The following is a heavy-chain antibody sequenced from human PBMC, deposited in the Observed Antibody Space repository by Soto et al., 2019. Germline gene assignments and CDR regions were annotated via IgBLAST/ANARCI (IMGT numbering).Heavy chain of an antibody. CDR1: GITVSSNY. V-gene: IGHV3-53*01. CDR2: IYSDGTT. J-gene: IGHJ6*02. CDR3: ARDRPGSSGYYGLDV. Sequence: GGSLRLSCPASGITVSSNYMTWVVQAPGKGLEWVSLIYSDGTTYYGDSVKGRFTISRDSSKNTLYLQMNSLRAEDTAVYYCARDRPGSSGYYGLDVWGQGTTVTVSS. D-gene: IGHD6-6*01.